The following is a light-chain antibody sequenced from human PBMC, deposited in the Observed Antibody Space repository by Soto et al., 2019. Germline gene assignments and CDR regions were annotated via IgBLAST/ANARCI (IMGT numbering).Light chain of an antibody. CDR3: QQFNDYPLT. V-gene: IGKV1-9*01. J-gene: IGKJ4*01. CDR1: QAISSY. Sequence: DIQLTQSTSFLSASVGDRVTITCRASQAISSYSAWYQQKPGKPPKLLIYGASTLQSDVPSRFSGSGSGTEFTLTVSSLQAEDSATYYCQQFNDYPLTFGGGTKVEIK. CDR2: GAS.